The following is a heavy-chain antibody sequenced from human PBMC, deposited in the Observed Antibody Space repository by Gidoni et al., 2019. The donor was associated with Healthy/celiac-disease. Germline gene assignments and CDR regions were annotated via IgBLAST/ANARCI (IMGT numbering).Heavy chain of an antibody. CDR3: AREYSSSWVPLPSKNWFDP. CDR2: INPNSGGT. Sequence: QVQLVQSGAEVKKPGASVKVSCKASGYTFTGYYMHWVRQAPGQGLEWMGWINPNSGGTNYAQKFQGRVTMTRDTSISTAYMELSRLRSDDTAVYYCAREYSSSWVPLPSKNWFDPWGQGTLVTVSS. CDR1: GYTFTGYY. D-gene: IGHD6-13*01. V-gene: IGHV1-2*02. J-gene: IGHJ5*02.